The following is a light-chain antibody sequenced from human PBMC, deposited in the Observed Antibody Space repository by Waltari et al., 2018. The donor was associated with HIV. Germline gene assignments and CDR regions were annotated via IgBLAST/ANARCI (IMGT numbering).Light chain of an antibody. J-gene: IGLJ2*01. Sequence: QSVLTPPPSVSGAPGQRVSISSPGGSSNIGAGYDVHWYQRLPGTAPKLLIFATINRPSGVPDRFSGSSSGTSASLAITGLQAEDEADYYCQSYDSSLTMVFGGGTKVTVL. V-gene: IGLV1-40*01. CDR1: SSNIGAGYD. CDR3: QSYDSSLTMV. CDR2: ATI.